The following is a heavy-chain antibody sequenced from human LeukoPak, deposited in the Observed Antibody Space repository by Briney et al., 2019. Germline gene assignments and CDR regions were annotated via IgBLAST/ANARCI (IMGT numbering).Heavy chain of an antibody. D-gene: IGHD3-3*01. J-gene: IGHJ3*02. Sequence: GGSLRLSCAASGFTFSSYSMNWVRQAPGKGLEWVSSISSSSSYIYYADSVKGRFTISRDNAKNSLYLQMNSLRAEDTAVYYCAFALESDAFDIWGQGTMVTVSS. V-gene: IGHV3-21*01. CDR2: ISSSSSYI. CDR1: GFTFSSYS. CDR3: AFALESDAFDI.